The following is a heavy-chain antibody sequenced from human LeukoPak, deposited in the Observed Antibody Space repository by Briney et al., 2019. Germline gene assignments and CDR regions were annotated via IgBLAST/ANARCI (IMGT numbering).Heavy chain of an antibody. CDR3: ARGEQWLGFDY. CDR1: GGSFSGYY. D-gene: IGHD6-19*01. CDR2: IYYSGST. V-gene: IGHV4-30-4*08. J-gene: IGHJ4*02. Sequence: SETLSLTCAVYGGSFSGYYWSWIRQPPGKGLEWIGYIYYSGSTYYNPSLKSRVTISVDTSKDQFSLKLSSVTAADTAVYYCARGEQWLGFDYWGQGTLVTVSS.